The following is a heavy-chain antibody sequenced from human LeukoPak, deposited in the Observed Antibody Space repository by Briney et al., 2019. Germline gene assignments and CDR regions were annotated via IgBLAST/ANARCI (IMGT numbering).Heavy chain of an antibody. J-gene: IGHJ4*02. D-gene: IGHD6-19*01. CDR2: ISGSGGST. Sequence: GGSLRLSCAASGFTFSSYAMSWVRQAPGKGLEWVSAISGSGGSTCYADSVKGRFTISRDNSKNTLYLQMNSLRAEDTAVYYCAKASWVAVAGHFDYWGQGTLVTVSS. CDR3: AKASWVAVAGHFDY. V-gene: IGHV3-23*01. CDR1: GFTFSSYA.